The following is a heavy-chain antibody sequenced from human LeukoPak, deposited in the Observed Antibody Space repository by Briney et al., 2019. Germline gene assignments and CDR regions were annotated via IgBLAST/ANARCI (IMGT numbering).Heavy chain of an antibody. V-gene: IGHV1-8*02. CDR3: ARVYSSSWYYYYGMDV. D-gene: IGHD6-13*01. CDR2: MNPNSGNT. CDR1: GGTFSSYA. Sequence: ASVKVSCKASGGTFSSYAISWVRQAPGQGLEWMGWMNPNSGNTGYAQKFQGRVTMTRNTSISTAYMELSSLRSEDTAVYYCARVYSSSWYYYYGMDVWGQGTTVTVSS. J-gene: IGHJ6*02.